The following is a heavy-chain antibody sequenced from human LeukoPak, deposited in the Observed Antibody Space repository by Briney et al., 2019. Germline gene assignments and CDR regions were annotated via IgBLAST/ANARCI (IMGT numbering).Heavy chain of an antibody. J-gene: IGHJ5*02. Sequence: GGSLRLSCAASGFTFSSYWMSWVRQAPGKGLEWVANIKEDGSEKHYVDSVKGRFTISRDNAKNSLSLQMNSLRAEGTAVYYCARATASNWFDPWGQGTLVTVSS. CDR2: IKEDGSEK. CDR1: GFTFSSYW. CDR3: ARATASNWFDP. V-gene: IGHV3-7*01. D-gene: IGHD2-21*01.